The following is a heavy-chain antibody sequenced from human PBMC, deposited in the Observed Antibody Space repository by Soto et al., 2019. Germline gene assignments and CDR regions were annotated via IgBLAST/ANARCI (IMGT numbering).Heavy chain of an antibody. V-gene: IGHV3-48*03. CDR1: GFSFSSYE. CDR3: AGRYIDYYYVMDV. CDR2: ISSSGNTV. Sequence: EVQLVESGGGLVQPGGSLRLSCAASGFSFSSYEINWVRQAPGKGLEWVSCISSSGNTVYYADSVKGRFTISRDNAKNSLYLQMNDLKAEDTEVYYWAGRYIDYYYVMDVWGQGTTVTVSS. D-gene: IGHD3-9*01. J-gene: IGHJ6*02.